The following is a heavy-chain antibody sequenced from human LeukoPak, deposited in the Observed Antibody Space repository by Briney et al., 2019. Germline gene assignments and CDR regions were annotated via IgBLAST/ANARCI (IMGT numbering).Heavy chain of an antibody. CDR2: IYPGDSDT. D-gene: IGHD1-1*01. V-gene: IGHV5-51*01. J-gene: IGHJ3*02. CDR1: GYSFTSYW. CDR3: AGQGGSGILNDAFDI. Sequence: GESLKISCKGSGYSFTSYWIGWVRQMPGKGLEWMGIIYPGDSDTRYSPSFQGQVTISADKSISTAYLQWSSLKASDTAMYYCAGQGGSGILNDAFDIWGQGTMVTVSS.